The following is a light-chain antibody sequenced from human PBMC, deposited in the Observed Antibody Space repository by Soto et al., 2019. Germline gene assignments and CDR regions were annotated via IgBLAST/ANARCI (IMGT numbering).Light chain of an antibody. CDR1: KLGDKY. CDR2: EDK. Sequence: SYELTQPPSVSVSPGQTASITCSGQKLGDKYVCWYQQKPGQSPVLIIYEDKKRPSGIPERFSGSNSGNTATLTISGTQAMDEADFYCQAWDSSTVVFGGGTKLTVL. CDR3: QAWDSSTVV. V-gene: IGLV3-1*01. J-gene: IGLJ2*01.